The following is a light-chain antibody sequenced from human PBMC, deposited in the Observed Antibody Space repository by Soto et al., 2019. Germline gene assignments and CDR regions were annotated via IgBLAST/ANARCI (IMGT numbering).Light chain of an antibody. Sequence: EIAMTQSPSTLSVSPGGRATLSCRASQSVSNNLAWYQQKSGQSPRLLIYGASTRATGIPARFSGSGSETDFTLTISSLQSEDFAVYYCQQYKNWPPVTFGGGTKVDIK. V-gene: IGKV3-15*01. CDR2: GAS. CDR1: QSVSNN. CDR3: QQYKNWPPVT. J-gene: IGKJ4*01.